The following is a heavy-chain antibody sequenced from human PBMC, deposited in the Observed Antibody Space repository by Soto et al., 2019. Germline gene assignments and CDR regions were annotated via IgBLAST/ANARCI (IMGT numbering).Heavy chain of an antibody. V-gene: IGHV1-18*01. CDR2: ISAYNGNT. J-gene: IGHJ4*02. CDR3: ARGGQWDLLSDY. CDR1: GYSFTRYY. Sequence: QVQLVQSGAEVKKPGASVKVSCKASGYSFTRYYINWVRQAPGQGLEWMGWISAYNGNTHYEEKLKGRVTLTTDTSTSTADMELRSLRSDDTAVYFCARGGQWDLLSDYWGQGTLVTVSS. D-gene: IGHD1-26*01.